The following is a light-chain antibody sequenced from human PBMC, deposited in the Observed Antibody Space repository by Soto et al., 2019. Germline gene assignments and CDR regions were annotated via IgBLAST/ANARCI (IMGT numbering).Light chain of an antibody. CDR1: QSISTY. J-gene: IGKJ4*01. CDR3: QQSYGSPT. Sequence: DIQMTQSPSSLSASVGDRVTITCRASQSISTYLNWYQQKPGKAPKLLMHAASSLDRGVPSRFSGSGSGTDFTLTISSLQLEDFATYYCQQSYGSPTFGGGTKVDIK. CDR2: AAS. V-gene: IGKV1-39*01.